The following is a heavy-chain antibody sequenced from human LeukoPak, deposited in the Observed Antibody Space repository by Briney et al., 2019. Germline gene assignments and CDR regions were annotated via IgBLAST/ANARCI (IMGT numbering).Heavy chain of an antibody. J-gene: IGHJ3*02. CDR3: VRGITIVRGVVIGFAFGI. Sequence: PGGSLRLSCAASGFTFNTYWMTWVRQAPGRGLEWVANIKPDGSEKYYADSVKGRFTISRDNAKNSVYLQMNSLGAEDTALYYCVRGITIVRGVVIGFAFGIWGQGTIVTVS. CDR1: GFTFNTYW. V-gene: IGHV3-7*04. CDR2: IKPDGSEK. D-gene: IGHD3-10*01.